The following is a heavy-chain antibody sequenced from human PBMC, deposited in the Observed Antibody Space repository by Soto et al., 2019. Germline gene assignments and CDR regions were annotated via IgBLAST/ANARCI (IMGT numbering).Heavy chain of an antibody. D-gene: IGHD7-27*01. CDR3: ARDSNLGFDP. CDR2: INSDGSGT. CDR1: GFTFSNYW. Sequence: PVGSLRLSCAASGFTFSNYWMHWVRQVPGKGLVWVSHINSDGSGTSYADSVKGRFTNSRDNAKNTLYLQMNSLRAEDTAVYYCARDSNLGFDPWGQGTLVTVSS. J-gene: IGHJ5*02. V-gene: IGHV3-74*01.